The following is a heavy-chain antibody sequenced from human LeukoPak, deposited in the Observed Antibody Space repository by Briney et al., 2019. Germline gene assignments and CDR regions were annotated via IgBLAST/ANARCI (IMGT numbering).Heavy chain of an antibody. CDR3: ASRVWVLGFLEWF. J-gene: IGHJ4*02. Sequence: GASVKVSCKASGYTFTSYYMHWVRQAPGQGLEWMGWINPNSGGTNYAQKFQGRVTMTRDTSISTAYMELSRLRSDDTAVYYCASRVWVLGFLEWFWGQGTLVTVSS. CDR2: INPNSGGT. V-gene: IGHV1-2*02. D-gene: IGHD3-3*01. CDR1: GYTFTSYY.